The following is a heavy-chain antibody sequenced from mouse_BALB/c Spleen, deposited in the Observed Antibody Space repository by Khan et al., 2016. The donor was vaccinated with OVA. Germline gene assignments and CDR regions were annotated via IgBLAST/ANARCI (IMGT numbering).Heavy chain of an antibody. Sequence: EVELVESGGGLVKPGGSLKLSCAASGFTFSDYYMYWVRQTPEKRLEWVATISAGGSYTNYPDSVKGRFTISRDNAKNNPYLQMSSLKSEDTAMYYCARAVYGGFAYWGQGTLVTVSA. J-gene: IGHJ3*01. D-gene: IGHD1-1*02. CDR2: ISAGGSYT. V-gene: IGHV5-4*02. CDR1: GFTFSDYY. CDR3: ARAVYGGFAY.